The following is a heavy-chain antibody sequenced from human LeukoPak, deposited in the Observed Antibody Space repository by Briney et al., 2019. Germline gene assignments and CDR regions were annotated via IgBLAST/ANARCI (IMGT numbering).Heavy chain of an antibody. V-gene: IGHV3-15*01. CDR1: GFTFSNAW. D-gene: IGHD2-15*01. CDR2: IKSKTDGGTT. J-gene: IGHJ6*02. Sequence: PGGSLRLSCAASGFTFSNAWMSWVRQAPGKGLEWVGRIKSKTDGGTTDYAAPVKGRFTISRDDSKNTLYLQMISLRAEDTAVYYCAKDTCSGGSCYYYYGMDVWGQGTTVTVSS. CDR3: AKDTCSGGSCYYYYGMDV.